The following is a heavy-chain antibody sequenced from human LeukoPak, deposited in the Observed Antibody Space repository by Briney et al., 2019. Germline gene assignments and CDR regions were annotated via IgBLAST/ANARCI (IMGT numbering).Heavy chain of an antibody. D-gene: IGHD5-18*01. CDR2: IYYSGST. V-gene: IGHV4-39*07. J-gene: IGHJ5*02. CDR1: GGSISSSSYY. Sequence: SETLSLTCTVSGGSISSSSYYWGWIRQPPGKGLEWIGSIYYSGSTYYNPSLKSRVTISVDTSKNQFSLKLSSVTAADTAVYYCARDPRYSYGYGFQSRLGWFDPWGQGTLVTVSS. CDR3: ARDPRYSYGYGFQSRLGWFDP.